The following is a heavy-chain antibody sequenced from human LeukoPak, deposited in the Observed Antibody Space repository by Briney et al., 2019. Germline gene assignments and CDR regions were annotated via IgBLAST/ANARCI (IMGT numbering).Heavy chain of an antibody. D-gene: IGHD5-18*01. CDR3: ARPDSYGYFDY. V-gene: IGHV4-34*01. J-gene: IGHJ4*02. CDR1: GGSFSGYY. Sequence: SETLSLTCAVYGGSFSGYYWSWIRQPPGKGLEWIGEINHSGSTNYNPSLKSRVTISVDTSKNQFSLKLSSVTAADTAVYYCARPDSYGYFDYWGQGTLVTVSS. CDR2: INHSGST.